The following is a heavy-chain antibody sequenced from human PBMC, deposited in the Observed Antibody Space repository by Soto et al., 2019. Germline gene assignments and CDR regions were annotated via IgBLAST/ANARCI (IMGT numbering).Heavy chain of an antibody. V-gene: IGHV3-21*01. D-gene: IGHD6-19*01. CDR2: ISSGSSDT. CDR3: ARTSTAESSPFLAVAGIFRY. J-gene: IGHJ4*02. CDR1: VFTFSRVS. Sequence: GGSLRLSCEASVFTFSRVSMNWVRQFPGKGLEWVASISSGSSDTWYADSVKGRFIISRDNAQNSLFLQMNTMRPEDTAMYYCARTSTAESSPFLAVAGIFRYSGQGTLLTLSS.